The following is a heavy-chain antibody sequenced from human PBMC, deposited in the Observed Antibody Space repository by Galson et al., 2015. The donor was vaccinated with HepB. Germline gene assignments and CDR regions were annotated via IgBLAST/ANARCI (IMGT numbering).Heavy chain of an antibody. D-gene: IGHD1-14*01. V-gene: IGHV1-18*04. CDR2: ISAYNGDT. Sequence: SVKVSCKASGYTFTSYGISWVRQAPGQGLEWMGWISAYNGDTNYAQKLQGRVTMTTDTSTSTAYMELRSLRSDDTAVYYCARDDELTTTYYFDYWGQGTLVTVSS. CDR3: ARDDELTTTYYFDY. CDR1: GYTFTSYG. J-gene: IGHJ4*02.